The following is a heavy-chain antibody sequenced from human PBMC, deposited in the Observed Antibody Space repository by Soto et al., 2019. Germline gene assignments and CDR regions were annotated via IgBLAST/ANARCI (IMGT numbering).Heavy chain of an antibody. CDR2: ISGGGRST. J-gene: IGHJ6*03. CDR1: GFTFTNYG. V-gene: IGHV3-23*01. Sequence: EVQLLESGGGLVQAGGSLRLSCAASGFTFTNYGMNWVRQAPGKGLEWVSSISGGGRSTYNGDSVRGRFTISRDTSKNTLCRPMNSRIANDTAVYYCAKQGRGGPIGDYVDGWGRGTRVTVSS. D-gene: IGHD3-16*02. CDR3: AKQGRGGPIGDYVDG.